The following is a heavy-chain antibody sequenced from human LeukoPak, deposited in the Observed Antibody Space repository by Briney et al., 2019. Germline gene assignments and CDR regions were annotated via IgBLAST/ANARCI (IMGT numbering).Heavy chain of an antibody. V-gene: IGHV3-9*03. CDR3: AKATMVRGVITAFDI. J-gene: IGHJ3*02. CDR2: VSWNSGSI. D-gene: IGHD3-10*01. Sequence: GGSLRLSCAASGFTFDDYAMHWVRQAPGKGLEWVSGVSWNSGSIGYADSVKGRFTISRDNAKNSLYLQMNSLRAVDMALYYCAKATMVRGVITAFDIWGQGTMVTVSS. CDR1: GFTFDDYA.